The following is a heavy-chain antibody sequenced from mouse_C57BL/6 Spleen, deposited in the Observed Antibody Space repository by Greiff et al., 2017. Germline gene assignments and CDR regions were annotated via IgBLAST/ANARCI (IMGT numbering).Heavy chain of an antibody. CDR3: TRRDYVGAMDY. CDR1: GYTFTDYE. Sequence: QVHVKQSGAELVRPGASVTLSCKASGYTFTDYEMHWVKQTPVHGLEWIGAIDPETGGTAYNQKFKGKAILTADKSSSTAYMELRSLTSEDSAVYYCTRRDYVGAMDYWGQGTSVTVSS. D-gene: IGHD1-1*01. CDR2: IDPETGGT. V-gene: IGHV1-15*01. J-gene: IGHJ4*01.